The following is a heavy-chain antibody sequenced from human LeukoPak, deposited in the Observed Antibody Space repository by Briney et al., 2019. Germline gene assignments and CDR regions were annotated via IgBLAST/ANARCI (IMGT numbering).Heavy chain of an antibody. D-gene: IGHD3-10*01. CDR1: GFTFDDYA. Sequence: GGSLRLSCAASGFTFDDYAMHWVRQAPGKGLEWVSGISWNSGSIGYADSVKGRFTISRDNAKNSLYLQMNSLRAEDTALYHCARVTEYGSGSRYAFDIWGQGTMVTVSS. CDR2: ISWNSGSI. J-gene: IGHJ3*02. V-gene: IGHV3-9*01. CDR3: ARVTEYGSGSRYAFDI.